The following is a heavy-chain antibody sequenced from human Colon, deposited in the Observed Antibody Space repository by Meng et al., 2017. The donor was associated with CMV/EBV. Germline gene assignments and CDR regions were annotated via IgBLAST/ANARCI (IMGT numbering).Heavy chain of an antibody. J-gene: IGHJ4*02. CDR3: ARAGDDYFDL. V-gene: IGHV1-2*02. D-gene: IGHD5-24*01. CDR1: GYTFTGYK. CDR2: INPNMGGT. Sequence: ASVKVSCKTSGYTFTGYKIHWVRQAPGQGLEWMGWINPNMGGTTYAQKFQGRVTVTRDTSISTAYMELNSLRSDDTAVYYCARAGDDYFDLWGQGTLVIVSS.